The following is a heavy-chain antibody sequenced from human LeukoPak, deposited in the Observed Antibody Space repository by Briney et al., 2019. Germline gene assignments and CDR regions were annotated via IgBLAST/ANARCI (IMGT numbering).Heavy chain of an antibody. Sequence: SETLSLTCSVSGAPLTPYYWNWIRQPPGKGLEWIGRYASGSTTHNPSLKSQFTMSIDTSKNQISPKLTSVTAADTAVYYCATGDHSFDNWGQGTLVTVTP. V-gene: IGHV4-4*07. CDR1: GAPLTPYY. CDR2: YASGST. CDR3: ATGDHSFDN. D-gene: IGHD7-27*01. J-gene: IGHJ4*02.